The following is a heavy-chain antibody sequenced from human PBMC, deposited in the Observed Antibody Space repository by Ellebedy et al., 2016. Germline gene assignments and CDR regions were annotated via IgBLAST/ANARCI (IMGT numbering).Heavy chain of an antibody. CDR2: IYNTGST. V-gene: IGHV4-4*07. Sequence: GSLRLXXSVSGGSLSSYYWSWIRQPAGTGLEWIGRIYNTGSTNYNPSLKSRLTMSVDTSKNQFFLKLKSVTAADTAIYYCARANWELGDAFDIWGQGTKVTVS. CDR3: ARANWELGDAFDI. CDR1: GGSLSSYY. J-gene: IGHJ3*02. D-gene: IGHD7-27*01.